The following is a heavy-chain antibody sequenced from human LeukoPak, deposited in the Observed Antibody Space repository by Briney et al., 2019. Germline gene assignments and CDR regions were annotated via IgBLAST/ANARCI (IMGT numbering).Heavy chain of an antibody. CDR1: GFTFSSYG. J-gene: IGHJ4*02. D-gene: IGHD3-10*01. CDR3: AKDRPGMVRGVIEGSFDY. CDR2: ISYDGSNK. V-gene: IGHV3-30*18. Sequence: GGSLRLSCAASGFTFSSYGMHWVRQAPGKGLEWVAVISYDGSNKYYADSVKGRFTISRDNSKNTLYLQMNSLRAEDTAVYYCAKDRPGMVRGVIEGSFDYWGQGTLVTVSS.